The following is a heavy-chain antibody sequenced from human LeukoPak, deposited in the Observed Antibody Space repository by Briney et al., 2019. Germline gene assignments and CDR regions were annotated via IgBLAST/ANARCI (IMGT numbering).Heavy chain of an antibody. Sequence: SETLSLTCAVYGGSFSGYYWSWIRQPPGKGLEWIGEINHSGSTNYNPSLKSRVTISVDTSKNQFSLKLSSVTAADTAVYYCARGWELLRLDSWGQGTLVTVSS. CDR3: ARGWELLRLDS. J-gene: IGHJ4*02. V-gene: IGHV4-34*01. CDR2: INHSGST. CDR1: GGSFSGYY. D-gene: IGHD1-26*01.